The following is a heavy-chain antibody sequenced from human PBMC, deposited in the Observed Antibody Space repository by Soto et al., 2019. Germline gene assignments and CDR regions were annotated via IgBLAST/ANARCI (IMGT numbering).Heavy chain of an antibody. J-gene: IGHJ4*02. V-gene: IGHV3-23*01. D-gene: IGHD3-16*02. CDR2: TSGSDDT. CDR3: AKGTKSMIMFGGVLAS. CDR1: GFTFTDYA. Sequence: GGSLRLSCTASGFTFTDYALSWVRQAPGKGLEWVSATSGSDDTFYADPAKGRFSISRDSSKNTLYLQMNRLRAEDTALYFCAKGTKSMIMFGGVLASWGQGTLVTVSS.